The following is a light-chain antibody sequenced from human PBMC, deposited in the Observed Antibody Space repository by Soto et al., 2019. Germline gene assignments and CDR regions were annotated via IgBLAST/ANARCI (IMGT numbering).Light chain of an antibody. CDR2: DAS. Sequence: EIVLTQSPATLSLSPGERATLSCRASQSVSSYLAWYQQKPGQAPRLLIYDASNRATGIPARFSGSGSGTEYTLTIISLEPEDFAVYYCQQRSNWPPITFGQGTQLEIK. V-gene: IGKV3-11*01. J-gene: IGKJ5*01. CDR1: QSVSSY. CDR3: QQRSNWPPIT.